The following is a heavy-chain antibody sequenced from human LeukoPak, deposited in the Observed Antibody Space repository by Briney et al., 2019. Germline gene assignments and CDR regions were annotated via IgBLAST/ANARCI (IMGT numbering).Heavy chain of an antibody. CDR1: GGTFSSYT. D-gene: IGHD3-22*01. CDR2: IIPILGIA. V-gene: IGHV1-69*04. Sequence: SVEVSCTASGGTFSSYTISWVRQAPGQGLEWMGRIIPILGIANYAQKFQGRVTITADKSTSTAYMELSSLRSEDTAVYYCARDRTHDSSGYYSNFDYWGQGTLVTVSS. CDR3: ARDRTHDSSGYYSNFDY. J-gene: IGHJ4*02.